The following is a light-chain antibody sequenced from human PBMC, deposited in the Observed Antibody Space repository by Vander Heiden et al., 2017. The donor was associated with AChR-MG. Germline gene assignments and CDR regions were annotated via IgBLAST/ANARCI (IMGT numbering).Light chain of an antibody. V-gene: IGLV2-14*03. CDR2: DVS. J-gene: IGLJ3*02. CDR3: SSYTSSSTWV. CDR1: SSDVGDYIS. Sequence: QSALTPPASVSGSPGQSITISCTGTSSDVGDYISVSWYQQHPGKAPKLMIYDVSNRPSGVSNRFSGSKSGNTASLTISGLQAEDEADYYCSSYTSSSTWVFGGGTKLTVL.